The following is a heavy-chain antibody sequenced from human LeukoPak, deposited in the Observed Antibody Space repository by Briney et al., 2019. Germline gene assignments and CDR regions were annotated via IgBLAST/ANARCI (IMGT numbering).Heavy chain of an antibody. J-gene: IGHJ4*02. CDR2: ISGSGAST. CDR3: AKDVGKWESLHFFDY. V-gene: IGHV3-23*01. D-gene: IGHD1-26*01. Sequence: VGSLRLSCLTSGFTFSTNAMSWVRQAPGKGLEWISGISGSGASTYYADSVTGRFTISRDNSRNTLYPQMNSLRGDDTAVYYCAKDVGKWESLHFFDYWGQGTLVTVSS. CDR1: GFTFSTNA.